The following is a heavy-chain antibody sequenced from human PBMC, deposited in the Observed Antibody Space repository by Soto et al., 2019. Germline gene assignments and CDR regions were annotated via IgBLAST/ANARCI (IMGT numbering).Heavy chain of an antibody. Sequence: GGSLRLSCAASGFTFDDYAMHWVRQAPGKGLEWVSGISWNSGSIGYADSVKGRFTISRDNAKNSLYLQINSLRSEDTAVYYCTRAPSYGAFDIWGQGTMVTVSS. CDR2: ISWNSGSI. V-gene: IGHV3-9*01. J-gene: IGHJ3*02. CDR3: TRAPSYGAFDI. D-gene: IGHD4-17*01. CDR1: GFTFDDYA.